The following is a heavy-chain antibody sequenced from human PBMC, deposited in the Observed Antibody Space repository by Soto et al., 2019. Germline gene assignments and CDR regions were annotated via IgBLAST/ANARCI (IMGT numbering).Heavy chain of an antibody. V-gene: IGHV1-69*08. CDR1: GGTFSRYS. CDR2: TIPIFGIA. Sequence: QVQLVQSGAEVKKPGSSVKVSCKASGGTFSRYSITWVRQAPGHGLEWIGRTIPIFGIASYAQKFQGRVTITAAESTSTAYMERSSLRSDDTAVYYCAREDRDRETGLVPAAIDGMDVWGQGTTVTVSS. J-gene: IGHJ6*02. D-gene: IGHD2-2*01. CDR3: AREDRDRETGLVPAAIDGMDV.